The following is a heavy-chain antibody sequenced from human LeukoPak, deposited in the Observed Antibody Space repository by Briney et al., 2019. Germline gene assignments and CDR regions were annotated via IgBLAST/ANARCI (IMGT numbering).Heavy chain of an antibody. CDR2: VYHSGST. CDR1: GGSISTYY. J-gene: IGHJ5*02. D-gene: IGHD3-10*01. CDR3: AKVTPSFAHNWFDP. V-gene: IGHV4-59*12. Sequence: SETLSLTCTVSGGSISTYYWSWIRQSPEKGLVWIGDVYHSGSTNYNPSLKSRVTISVDTSKNQFSLRLTSVTAADTAVYYCAKVTPSFAHNWFDPWGQGTLVTVSS.